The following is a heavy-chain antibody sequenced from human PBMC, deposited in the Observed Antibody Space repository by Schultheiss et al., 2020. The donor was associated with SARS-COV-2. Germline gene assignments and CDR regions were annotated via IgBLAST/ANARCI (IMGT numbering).Heavy chain of an antibody. D-gene: IGHD3-22*01. CDR1: GFTFSSYS. V-gene: IGHV3-21*01. Sequence: GGSLRLSCAASGFTFSSYSMNWVRQAPGKGLEWVSSISSSSSYIYYADSVKGRFTISRDNAKNSLYLQMNSLRAEDTAVYYCARIYYYDSSGYYYEPAGYFDLWGRGTLVTVSS. CDR2: ISSSSSYI. CDR3: ARIYYYDSSGYYYEPAGYFDL. J-gene: IGHJ2*01.